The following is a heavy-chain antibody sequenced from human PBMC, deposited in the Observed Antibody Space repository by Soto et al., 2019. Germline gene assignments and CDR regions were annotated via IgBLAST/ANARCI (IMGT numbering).Heavy chain of an antibody. CDR1: GGSISSYY. CDR3: ARDLGMTMVRGVIYYGMDV. Sequence: SETLSLTCTVSGGSISSYYWNWIRQPPGKGLEWIGYIYYSGSTNYNPSLKSRVTISVDTSKNQFSLKLSSVTAADTAVYYCARDLGMTMVRGVIYYGMDVWGQGTTVTVSS. V-gene: IGHV4-59*01. D-gene: IGHD3-10*01. CDR2: IYYSGST. J-gene: IGHJ6*01.